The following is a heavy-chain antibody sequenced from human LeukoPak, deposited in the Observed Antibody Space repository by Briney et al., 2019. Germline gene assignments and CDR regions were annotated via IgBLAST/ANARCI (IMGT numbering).Heavy chain of an antibody. CDR3: AKWGHPLYSSGWDYYYGMDV. CDR1: GFTFSSYS. CDR2: ISGSGGST. Sequence: GGSLRLSCAASGFTFSSYSMNWVRQAPGKGLEWVSAISGSGGSTYYADSVKGRFTISRDNSKNTLYLQMNSLRAEDTAVYYCAKWGHPLYSSGWDYYYGMDVWGQGTTVTVSS. J-gene: IGHJ6*02. V-gene: IGHV3-23*01. D-gene: IGHD6-19*01.